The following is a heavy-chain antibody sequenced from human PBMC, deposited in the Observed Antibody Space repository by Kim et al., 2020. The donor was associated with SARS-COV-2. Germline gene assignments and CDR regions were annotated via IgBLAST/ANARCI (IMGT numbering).Heavy chain of an antibody. D-gene: IGHD3-3*02. V-gene: IGHV3-64*01. CDR2: ISSNGGST. CDR1: GFTFSSYA. Sequence: GGSLRLSCAASGFTFSSYAMHWVRQAPGKGLEYVSAISSNGGSTYYANSVKGRFTISRDNSKNTLYLQMGSLRAEDMAVYYCATSPLSILGPSYYFDYWGQVPLVTVS. CDR3: ATSPLSILGPSYYFDY. J-gene: IGHJ4*02.